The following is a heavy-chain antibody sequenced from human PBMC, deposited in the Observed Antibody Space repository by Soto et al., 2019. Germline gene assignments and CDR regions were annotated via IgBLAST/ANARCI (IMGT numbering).Heavy chain of an antibody. CDR3: AREKTSYGMDV. CDR2: MNPNSGNT. Sequence: QVQLVQSGAEVKKPGASVKVSCKASGYTFTSYDINWVRQATGQGLEWMGWMNPNSGNTGYAPKFQGRVNMSRNTSISTAYMELSSLRSEDTAVYHCAREKTSYGMDVWGQGTTVPVSS. V-gene: IGHV1-8*01. CDR1: GYTFTSYD. J-gene: IGHJ6*02.